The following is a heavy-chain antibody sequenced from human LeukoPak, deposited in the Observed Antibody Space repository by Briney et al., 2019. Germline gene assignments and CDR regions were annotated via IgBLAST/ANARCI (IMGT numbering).Heavy chain of an antibody. CDR1: GFTFSDYY. Sequence: KPGGSLRLSCAASGFTFSDYYMSWIRQAPGKGLEWVSYISSSGSTIYYADSVKGRFTISRDNAKNSLYLQMNSLRAEDTAVYYCARVPPTTVSDSYYWGQGTLVTVSS. CDR2: ISSSGSTI. CDR3: ARVPPTTVSDSYY. J-gene: IGHJ4*02. D-gene: IGHD4-11*01. V-gene: IGHV3-11*04.